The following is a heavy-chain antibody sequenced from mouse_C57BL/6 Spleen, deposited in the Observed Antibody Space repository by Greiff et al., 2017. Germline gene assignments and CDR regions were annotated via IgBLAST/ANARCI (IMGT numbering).Heavy chain of an antibody. J-gene: IGHJ3*01. CDR1: GYTFTDYE. CDR2: IDPETGGT. V-gene: IGHV1-15*01. D-gene: IGHD2-1*01. CDR3: TRDGNYEFAY. Sequence: QVQLQQSGAELVRPGASVTLSCKASGYTFTDYEMHWVKQTPVHGLEWIGAIDPETGGTAYNQKFKGKAILTADKSSSTAYMELRSLTSEDSAVYYCTRDGNYEFAYWGQGTLVTVSA.